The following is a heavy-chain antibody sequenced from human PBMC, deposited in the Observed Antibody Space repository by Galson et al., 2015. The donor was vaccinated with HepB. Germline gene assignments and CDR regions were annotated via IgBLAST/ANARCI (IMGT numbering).Heavy chain of an antibody. D-gene: IGHD6-13*01. Sequence: SLRLSCAASGFTFSSYEMNWVRQAPGKGLEWVSYISSSGSTIYYADSVKGRVTISRDNAKNSLYLQMNSLRAEDTAVYYWARGSGFIAAACPSDSWGQGPLVTVSS. J-gene: IGHJ4*02. V-gene: IGHV3-48*03. CDR1: GFTFSSYE. CDR2: ISSSGSTI. CDR3: ARGSGFIAAACPSDS.